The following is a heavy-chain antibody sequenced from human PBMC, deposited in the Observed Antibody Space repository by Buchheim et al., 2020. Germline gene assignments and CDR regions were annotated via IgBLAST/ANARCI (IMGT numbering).Heavy chain of an antibody. CDR1: GGSISSSNW. D-gene: IGHD5-24*01. V-gene: IGHV4-4*02. J-gene: IGHJ6*02. Sequence: QVQLQESGPGLVKPSGTLSLTCAVSGGSISSSNWWSWVRQPPGKGLEWIGEIYHSGSTNYNPSLKSRVTISVDTSKNQFSLKLSSVTAADTAVYYCARVSVEMATTQPSRRYHYYYGMDVWGQGTT. CDR2: IYHSGST. CDR3: ARVSVEMATTQPSRRYHYYYGMDV.